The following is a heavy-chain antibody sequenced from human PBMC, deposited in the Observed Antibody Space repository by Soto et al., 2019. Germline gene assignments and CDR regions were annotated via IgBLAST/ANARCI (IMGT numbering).Heavy chain of an antibody. CDR3: AKGNYGDYGGFDP. CDR2: IISTGIST. J-gene: IGHJ5*02. CDR1: GFSFSTFA. D-gene: IGHD4-17*01. V-gene: IGHV3-23*01. Sequence: EVQILESGGGLIQPGGSLRLSCAASGFSFSTFAMTWVRQAPGKGLVWVSTIISTGISTYYADSVKGRFTISSANSKNTLYLQMNSLRAEDSAAYYCAKGNYGDYGGFDPWGQGTLVTVSS.